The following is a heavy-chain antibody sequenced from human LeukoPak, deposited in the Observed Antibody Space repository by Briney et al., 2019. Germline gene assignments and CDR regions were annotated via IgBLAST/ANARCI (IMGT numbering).Heavy chain of an antibody. CDR2: ISSSGSTI. D-gene: IGHD3-10*02. CDR1: GFMFSSSW. J-gene: IGHJ6*04. Sequence: GGSLRLSCAASGFMFSSSWMAWVRQAPGKGLEWVSYISSSGSTIYYADSVKGRFTISRDNAKNSLYLQMNSLRAEDTAVYYCAELGITMIGGVWGKGTTVTISS. V-gene: IGHV3-48*03. CDR3: AELGITMIGGV.